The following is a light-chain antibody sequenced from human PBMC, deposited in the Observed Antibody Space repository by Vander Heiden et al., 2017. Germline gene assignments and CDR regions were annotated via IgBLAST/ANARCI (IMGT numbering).Light chain of an antibody. Sequence: QSALTPPRPVSGSPRQPATIPCTGTSSDAGGYNSLSWYQHPPGKAPKLMIYDVSKRPSGVPDRFSGSKSGNTAALTISGLQAEDEADYYCCSYAGSYGVFGGGTKLTVL. CDR3: CSYAGSYGV. CDR1: SSDAGGYNS. V-gene: IGLV2-11*01. CDR2: DVS. J-gene: IGLJ3*02.